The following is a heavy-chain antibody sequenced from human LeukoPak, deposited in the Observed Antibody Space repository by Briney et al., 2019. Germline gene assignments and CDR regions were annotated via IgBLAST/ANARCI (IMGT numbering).Heavy chain of an antibody. CDR2: IYYSGST. D-gene: IGHD6-13*01. V-gene: IGHV4-59*11. CDR1: GGSISSHY. J-gene: IGHJ6*03. CDR3: ARYALEGSSWEQPEKNYYYYYYYYMDV. Sequence: PSETLSLTCTVSGGSISSHYWSWIRQPPGKGLEWIGYIYYSGSTNYNPSLKSRVTISVDTSKNQFSLKLSSVTAADTAVYYCARYALEGSSWEQPEKNYYYYYYYYMDVWGKGTTVTVSS.